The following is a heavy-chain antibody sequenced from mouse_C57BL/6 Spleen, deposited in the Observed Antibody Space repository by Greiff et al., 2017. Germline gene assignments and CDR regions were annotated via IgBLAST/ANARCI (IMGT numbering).Heavy chain of an antibody. D-gene: IGHD2-5*01. V-gene: IGHV1-81*01. CDR2: FYPRSGNT. CDR3: FNSDYEDLHAMDD. CDR1: GYTFISSG. Sequence: VQLHQSGAELARPADSVQLSCKASGYTFISSGISWVKQRTGQGLEWIGEFYPRSGNTYYNEKFKCKDTLTADKSSSTAYMELRILTSADSAVYYCFNSDYEDLHAMDDWGEGDSGTAS. J-gene: IGHJ4*01.